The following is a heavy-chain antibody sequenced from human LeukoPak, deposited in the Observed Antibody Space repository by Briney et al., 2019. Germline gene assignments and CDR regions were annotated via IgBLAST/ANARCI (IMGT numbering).Heavy chain of an antibody. V-gene: IGHV4-31*03. CDR3: ARGAAAGTLCEVDY. Sequence: SETLSLTCTVSGGSISSGGYYWSWIRQHPGKGLEWIGYIYYSGSTYYNPSLKSRVTISVDTSKNQFSLKLSSVTAADTAVYYCARGAAAGTLCEVDYWGQGTLVTVSS. D-gene: IGHD6-13*01. CDR2: IYYSGST. J-gene: IGHJ4*02. CDR1: GGSISSGGYY.